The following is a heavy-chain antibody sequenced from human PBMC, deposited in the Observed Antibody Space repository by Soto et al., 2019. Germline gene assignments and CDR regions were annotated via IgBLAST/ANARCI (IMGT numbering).Heavy chain of an antibody. V-gene: IGHV4-38-2*01. CDR1: GFSISSGHY. Sequence: SETLSLTCAVSGFSISSGHYWGWVRQPPGKGLEWIATVYRTGTPSFNPSLKSRVTISIDTSKNQFSLMLASVTAEDTAVYHCAEQLVRYNWFDPWGQGSLVTVSS. CDR3: AEQLVRYNWFDP. J-gene: IGHJ5*02. D-gene: IGHD6-6*01. CDR2: VYRTGTP.